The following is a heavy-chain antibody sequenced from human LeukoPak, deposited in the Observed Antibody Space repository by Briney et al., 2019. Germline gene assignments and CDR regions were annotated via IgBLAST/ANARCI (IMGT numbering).Heavy chain of an antibody. CDR2: IYTSGST. CDR1: GGSISSGSYY. CDR3: ARGRYSYGYPLAFDY. D-gene: IGHD5-18*01. J-gene: IGHJ4*02. Sequence: SQTLSLTCTVSGGSISSGSYYWSWIRQPAGKGLEWIGRIYTSGSTNYNPSLKSRVTISVDTSKNQSSLKLSSVTAADTAVYYCARGRYSYGYPLAFDYWGQGTLVTVSS. V-gene: IGHV4-61*02.